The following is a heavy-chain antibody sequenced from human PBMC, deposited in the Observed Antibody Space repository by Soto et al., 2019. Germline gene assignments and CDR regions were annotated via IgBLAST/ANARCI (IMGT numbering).Heavy chain of an antibody. CDR2: INAGNGNT. CDR1: GYTFTSYA. V-gene: IGHV1-3*01. D-gene: IGHD2-15*01. CDR3: TYCSGGSCLSYY. J-gene: IGHJ4*02. Sequence: QVQLVQSGAEVKKPGASVKVSCKASGYTFTSYAMHWVRQAPGQRLEWMGWINAGNGNTKYSQKFQGRVTITRDTSASTAYMELSSLRSEDTAVYYCTYCSGGSCLSYYWGQGTLVTVSS.